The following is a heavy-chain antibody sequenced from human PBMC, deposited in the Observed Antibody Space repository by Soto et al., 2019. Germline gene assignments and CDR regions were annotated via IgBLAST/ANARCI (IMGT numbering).Heavy chain of an antibody. D-gene: IGHD6-19*01. CDR3: ARQHSSGWYQKQINSPPSWFDH. CDR1: GFTFSSYS. Sequence: EVQLVESGGGLVQPGGSLRLSCAASGFTFSSYSMNWVRQAPGKGLEWVSYISSSSSTIYYADSVKGRFTISRDNAKNSLYLQMNSLRDEDTAVYYCARQHSSGWYQKQINSPPSWFDHWGQGTLVTVSS. V-gene: IGHV3-48*02. CDR2: ISSSSSTI. J-gene: IGHJ5*02.